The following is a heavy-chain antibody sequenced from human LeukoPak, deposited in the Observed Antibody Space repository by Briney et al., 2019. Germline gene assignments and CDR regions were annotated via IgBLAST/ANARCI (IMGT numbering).Heavy chain of an antibody. V-gene: IGHV4-59*01. D-gene: IGHD3-22*01. J-gene: IGHJ6*03. CDR2: IYYSGST. CDR3: ARVSSSGYYVPYYYYMDV. Sequence: SETLSLTCTVSGGSISSYYWSWIRQPPGKGLEWIGNIYYSGSTNHNPSLKSRVTISVDTSKNQFSLKLSSVTAADTAVYYCARVSSSGYYVPYYYYMDVWGKGTTVTVSS. CDR1: GGSISSYY.